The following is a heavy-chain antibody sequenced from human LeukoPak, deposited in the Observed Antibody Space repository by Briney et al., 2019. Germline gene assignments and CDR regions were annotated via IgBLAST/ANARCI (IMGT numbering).Heavy chain of an antibody. CDR1: GFTFSDFW. V-gene: IGHV3-74*01. D-gene: IGHD3-9*01. Sequence: GGSLRLSCAASGFTFSDFWMHWVRQAPGKGLVWVSRINSGGTVTNYADSVKGRLTISRDNAKNTLYLQMNSLRAEDTAVYYCARDATQYLRYGYFDYWGPGILVTVSS. J-gene: IGHJ4*02. CDR3: ARDATQYLRYGYFDY. CDR2: INSGGTVT.